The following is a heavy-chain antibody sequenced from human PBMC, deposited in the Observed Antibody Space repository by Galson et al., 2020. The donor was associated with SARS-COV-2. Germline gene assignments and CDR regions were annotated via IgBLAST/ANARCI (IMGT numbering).Heavy chain of an antibody. CDR3: VKSRERTYYYDSRSGHQFEY. CDR2: IYSGAAT. D-gene: IGHD3-22*01. Sequence: TGGSLRLSCAVTGFAVSNFYMTWVRQAPGKGLEWVSVIYSGAATYYADSVKGRFTISRDSSRNTLYLQMNRLIAEDTAVYYCVKSRERTYYYDSRSGHQFEYWGQGALVTVSS. J-gene: IGHJ4*02. V-gene: IGHV3-66*01. CDR1: GFAVSNFY.